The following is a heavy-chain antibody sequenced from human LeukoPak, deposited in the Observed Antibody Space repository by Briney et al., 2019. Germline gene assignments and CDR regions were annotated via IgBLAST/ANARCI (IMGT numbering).Heavy chain of an antibody. J-gene: IGHJ1*01. V-gene: IGHV1-18*04. CDR3: ARDKAVTTEVTQHFQH. D-gene: IGHD4-23*01. CDR2: ISAYNGYT. CDR1: GYTFTNYY. Sequence: ASVKVSCKASGYTFTNYYMHWVRQAPGQGLEWMGWISAYNGYTDYAQKFQFRVTMTTDTSTSTAYMELRSLRSDDTAVYYCARDKAVTTEVTQHFQHWGQGTLVTVSS.